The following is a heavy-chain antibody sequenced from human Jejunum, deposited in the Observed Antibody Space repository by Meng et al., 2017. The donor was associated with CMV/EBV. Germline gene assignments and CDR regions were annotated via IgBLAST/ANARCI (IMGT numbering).Heavy chain of an antibody. CDR2: ISGIGGGT. D-gene: IGHD6-13*01. CDR3: AKDGSSSWNSEGDY. J-gene: IGHJ4*02. V-gene: IGHV3-23*01. Sequence: GFTFSSYAMTWVRQAPGKGLEWVSAISGIGGGTYYADSVKGRFTISRDNSKNAMYLQMNSLRAEDTAVYYCAKDGSSSWNSEGDYWGQGTLVTVSS. CDR1: GFTFSSYA.